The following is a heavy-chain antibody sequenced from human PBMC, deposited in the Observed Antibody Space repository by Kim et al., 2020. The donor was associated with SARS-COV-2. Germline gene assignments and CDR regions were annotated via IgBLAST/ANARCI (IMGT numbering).Heavy chain of an antibody. CDR1: GFTFSGSA. CDR3: TNVPGTKFAFWDAFDI. Sequence: GGSLRLSCAASGFTFSGSAIHWVRQASGKGLEWVGRIRSKANSYATAYAASGKGRFTISRDDSKYTTYLQMNSLKTEDTAVYYCTNVPGTKFAFWDAFDIWGQGTMVTVSS. CDR2: IRSKANSYAT. D-gene: IGHD1-1*01. J-gene: IGHJ3*02. V-gene: IGHV3-73*01.